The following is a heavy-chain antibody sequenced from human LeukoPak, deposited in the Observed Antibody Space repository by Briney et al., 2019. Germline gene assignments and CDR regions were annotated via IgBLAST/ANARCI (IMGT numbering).Heavy chain of an antibody. CDR1: GYTFTSYY. D-gene: IGHD2-2*01. V-gene: IGHV1-18*04. J-gene: IGHJ4*02. Sequence: ASVKVSCKASGYTFTSYYMHWVRQAPGQGLEWMGWISAYNGNTNYAQKLQGRVTMTTDTSTSTAYMELRSLRSDDTAVYYCARLPIVVVPAALFDYWGQGTLVTVSS. CDR2: ISAYNGNT. CDR3: ARLPIVVVPAALFDY.